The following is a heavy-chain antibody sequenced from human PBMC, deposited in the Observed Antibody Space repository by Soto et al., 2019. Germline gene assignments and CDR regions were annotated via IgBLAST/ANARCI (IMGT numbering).Heavy chain of an antibody. CDR2: INPGSVST. D-gene: IGHD4-17*01. CDR1: GYTFTTYY. Sequence: QVQLVQSGAEVKKPGDSVEVSCKASGYTFTTYYIHWVRHATGQGLERMGVINPGSVSTKYAQKFQDRVTMTSDTSTSTVYMDLSSLRSEDTAVYFCARGGNGDNVGYWYFDLWGRGTLVTVSP. J-gene: IGHJ2*01. CDR3: ARGGNGDNVGYWYFDL. V-gene: IGHV1-46*01.